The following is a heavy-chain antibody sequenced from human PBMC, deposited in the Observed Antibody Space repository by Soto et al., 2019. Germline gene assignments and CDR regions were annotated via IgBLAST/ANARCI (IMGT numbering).Heavy chain of an antibody. CDR3: ARRLSIAGRLSYYYYGMDV. CDR2: ISTSSSYI. D-gene: IGHD6-6*01. J-gene: IGHJ6*02. CDR1: GFTFSNYN. Sequence: EAQLVESGGGLVKPGGSLRLSCAASGFTFSNYNMNWVRQAPGKGLEWVSSISTSSSYIYYADSVKGRFTISRDNAKNALYLQMSSLRAEDTAVYYFARRLSIAGRLSYYYYGMDVWGQGTTVTVSS. V-gene: IGHV3-21*01.